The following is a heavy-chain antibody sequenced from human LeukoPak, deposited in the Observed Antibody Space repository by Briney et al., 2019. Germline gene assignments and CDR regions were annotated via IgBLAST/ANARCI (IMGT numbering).Heavy chain of an antibody. J-gene: IGHJ6*02. CDR1: GFTFDDYA. CDR3: AKGPYYYYGMDV. V-gene: IGHV3-9*01. Sequence: GRSLRLSCAASGFTFDDYAMHWVRQAPGKGLEWVSGISWNSGSIGYADSVKGRFTISRDNAKNSLYLQMNSLRAEDTAVYYCAKGPYYYYGMDVWGQGTTVTVSS. CDR2: ISWNSGSI.